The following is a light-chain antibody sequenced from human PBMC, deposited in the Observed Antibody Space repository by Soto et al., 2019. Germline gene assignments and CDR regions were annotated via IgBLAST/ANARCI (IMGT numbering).Light chain of an antibody. J-gene: IGLJ3*02. V-gene: IGLV2-23*02. CDR3: CSYAGCSTEV. Sequence: QSALTQPASVSGSPGQSITISCTGTSSDVGSYDLVSWYQHHPGKAPKLMIYEVSKRPSGVSNRFSGSKSGNTASLTISGLQAEDEADYYCCSYAGCSTEVFGGGTKLTVL. CDR2: EVS. CDR1: SSDVGSYDL.